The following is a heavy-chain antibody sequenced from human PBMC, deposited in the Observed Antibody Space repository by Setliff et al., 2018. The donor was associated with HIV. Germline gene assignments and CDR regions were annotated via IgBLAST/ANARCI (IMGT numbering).Heavy chain of an antibody. CDR3: ARGRDYDFWSGYHELTFYLDY. Sequence: AASVKVSCKASGYTFTTYPMNWVRQAPGQGLEWMGWINTNAGNSIYAQGFTGRFVFSFDTSDSTAYLQISDLKAEDTAVYYCARGRDYDFWSGYHELTFYLDYWGQGSLVTVSS. CDR2: INTNAGNS. J-gene: IGHJ4*02. D-gene: IGHD3-3*01. V-gene: IGHV7-4-1*02. CDR1: GYTFTTYP.